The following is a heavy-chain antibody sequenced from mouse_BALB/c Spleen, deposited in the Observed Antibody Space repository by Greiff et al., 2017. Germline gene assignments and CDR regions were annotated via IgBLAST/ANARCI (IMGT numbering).Heavy chain of an antibody. CDR3: TRRAYDGYYLDY. J-gene: IGHJ2*01. CDR2: INPSNGGT. D-gene: IGHD2-3*01. V-gene: IGHV1S81*02. CDR1: GYTFTSYY. Sequence: VQLQQSGAELVKPGASVKLSCKASGYTFTSYYMYWVKQRPGQGLEWIGEINPSNGGTNFNEKFKSKATLTVDKSSSTAYMQLSSLTSEDSAVYYCTRRAYDGYYLDYWGQGTTLTVSS.